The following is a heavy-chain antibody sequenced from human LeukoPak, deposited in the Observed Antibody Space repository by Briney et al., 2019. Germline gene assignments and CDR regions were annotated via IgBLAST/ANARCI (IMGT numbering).Heavy chain of an antibody. CDR3: ARDGRYFDWSYNWFDP. CDR2: ISSSGSTI. D-gene: IGHD3-9*01. Sequence: GGSLRLSCAASGFTFSDYYMSWIRQAPGKGLEWVSYISSSGSTIYYADSVKGRFTISRDNAKNSLYLQMNSLRAEDTAVYYCARDGRYFDWSYNWFDPWGQGTLVTVSS. V-gene: IGHV3-11*01. J-gene: IGHJ5*02. CDR1: GFTFSDYY.